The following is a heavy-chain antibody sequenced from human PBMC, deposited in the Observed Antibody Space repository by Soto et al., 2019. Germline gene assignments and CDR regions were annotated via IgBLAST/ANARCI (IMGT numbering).Heavy chain of an antibody. CDR1: GYTFTSYS. CDR2: INPSGGST. CDR3: ARSSSWYEAFDV. D-gene: IGHD6-13*01. V-gene: IGHV1-46*01. J-gene: IGHJ3*01. Sequence: ASVKVSCKASGYTFTSYSMHWVRQAPGQGLEWMGIINPSGGSTNYAQKFQGRVTMSRDTSTTTVYMEVSSLRSEDTAVYYCARSSSWYEAFDVWGQGTMVTVSS.